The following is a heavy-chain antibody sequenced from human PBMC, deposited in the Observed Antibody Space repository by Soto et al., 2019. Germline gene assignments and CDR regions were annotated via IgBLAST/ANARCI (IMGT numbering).Heavy chain of an antibody. CDR2: ISYDGSNE. D-gene: IGHD1-1*01. J-gene: IGHJ6*02. CDR1: GFTFSSHA. V-gene: IGHV3-30-3*01. Sequence: QVQLVESGGGVVQPGRSLRLSCAASGFTFSSHAMNWVRQAPGKGLEWVAVISYDGSNEYNSESVKGRFTISRDNSKNTLSLQMNSLRAEDTAMYFCVRGTTTSAFSGMDVWGQGTMVTVSS. CDR3: VRGTTTSAFSGMDV.